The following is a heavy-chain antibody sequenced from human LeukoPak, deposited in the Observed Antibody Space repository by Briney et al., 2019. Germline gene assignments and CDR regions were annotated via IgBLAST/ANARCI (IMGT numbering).Heavy chain of an antibody. CDR1: GGSISSYY. CDR3: ATTGRLYGMDV. J-gene: IGHJ6*02. V-gene: IGHV4-59*01. D-gene: IGHD1-14*01. Sequence: SETLSLTCTVPGGSISSYYWSWIRQPPGKGREWIGYSHYSGSTNYNPSLKSRVTISVDTSKNQFSLKPTSVTAADTAVYYSATTGRLYGMDVWGQGTTVTVSS. CDR2: SHYSGST.